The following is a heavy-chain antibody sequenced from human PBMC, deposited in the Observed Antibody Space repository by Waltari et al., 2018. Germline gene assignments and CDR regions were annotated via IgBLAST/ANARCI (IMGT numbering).Heavy chain of an antibody. D-gene: IGHD3-3*01. CDR2: ISSSSSYI. CDR3: ARARGTIFGVDPL. CDR1: GFTFSSYS. J-gene: IGHJ4*02. V-gene: IGHV3-21*01. Sequence: EVQLVESGGGLVKPGGSLRLSCAASGFTFSSYSMNWVRQAPGKGLEWVSSISSSSSYIYYADSVKGRFTISRDNAKNSLYLQMNSLRAEDTAVYYCARARGTIFGVDPLWGQGTLVTVSS.